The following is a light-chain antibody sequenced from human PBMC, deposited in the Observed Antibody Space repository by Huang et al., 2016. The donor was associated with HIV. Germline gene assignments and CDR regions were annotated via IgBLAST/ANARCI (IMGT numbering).Light chain of an antibody. CDR2: VAN. Sequence: DIVMTQSPPFLSVSPGEPASISCKSSQSLLHSDESNYLAWYLQRPGQSPQLVIYVANNRAPGVPARFSGRGSGTDFTLKISRGESEDVGIYYCMQSLQPPWTFGQGTKVEMK. CDR1: QSLLHSDESNY. CDR3: MQSLQPPWT. J-gene: IGKJ1*01. V-gene: IGKV2-28*01.